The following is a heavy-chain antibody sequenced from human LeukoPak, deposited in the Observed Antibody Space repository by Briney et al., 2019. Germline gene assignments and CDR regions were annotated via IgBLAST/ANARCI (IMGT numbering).Heavy chain of an antibody. CDR3: ARAAAGRAYYHYGMDV. Sequence: PGGSLRLSCAAFRFTVRSDDMNWVRQAPGKGLEWVSILDSDGSPSYADSVKGRFTISRDNSKNTLDLQMNSLRAEDTAVYYCARAAAGRAYYHYGMDVWGQGTTVTVSS. D-gene: IGHD6-13*01. CDR1: RFTVRSDD. CDR2: LDSDGSP. V-gene: IGHV3-53*01. J-gene: IGHJ6*02.